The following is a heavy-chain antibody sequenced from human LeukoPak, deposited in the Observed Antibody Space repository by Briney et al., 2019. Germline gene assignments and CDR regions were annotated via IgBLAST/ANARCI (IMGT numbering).Heavy chain of an antibody. Sequence: PSETLSLTCTVSGGSISSYYWSWIRQPPGKGLEWIGYSYYSGSTNYNPSLKSRVTISVDTSKNQFSLKLSSVTAADTAVYYCARLFPEGIAAAGSSAFDIWGQGTMVTVSS. V-gene: IGHV4-59*08. CDR2: SYYSGST. CDR1: GGSISSYY. J-gene: IGHJ3*02. CDR3: ARLFPEGIAAAGSSAFDI. D-gene: IGHD6-13*01.